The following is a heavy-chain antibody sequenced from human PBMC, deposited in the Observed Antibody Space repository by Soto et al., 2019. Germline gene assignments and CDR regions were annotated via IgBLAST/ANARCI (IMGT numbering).Heavy chain of an antibody. V-gene: IGHV3-23*01. D-gene: IGHD3-3*01. Sequence: EVQLLESGGGLVQPGGSLRLSCATSGFTFSSYAMAWVRQAPGKGLAWVSAMSGSGGITYHAASVKGRFSISRDNSRNMLYLQMNSLGAEDTAVYSCARAAHYDFWSGYYYMDVWGIGTTVTVSS. J-gene: IGHJ6*03. CDR1: GFTFSSYA. CDR2: MSGSGGIT. CDR3: ARAAHYDFWSGYYYMDV.